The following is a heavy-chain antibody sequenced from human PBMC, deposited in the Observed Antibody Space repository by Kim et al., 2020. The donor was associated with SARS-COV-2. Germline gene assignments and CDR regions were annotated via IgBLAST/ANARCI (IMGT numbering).Heavy chain of an antibody. V-gene: IGHV3-23*01. Sequence: GGSLRLSCAASGFTFSSYAMSWVRQAPGKGLEWVSAISGSGGSTYYADSVKGRFTISRDKAKNTLYLQMNSLRAEDTAVYYCAKDKTPTGWLDPWGQGTVVGVSS. CDR2: ISGSGGST. J-gene: IGHJ5*02. D-gene: IGHD2-15*01. CDR1: GFTFSSYA. CDR3: AKDKTPTGWLDP.